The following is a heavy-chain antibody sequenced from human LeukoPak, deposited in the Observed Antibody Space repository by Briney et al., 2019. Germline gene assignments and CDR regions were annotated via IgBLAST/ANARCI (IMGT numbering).Heavy chain of an antibody. D-gene: IGHD7-27*01. CDR3: AKDRSNWGSPSHFDY. Sequence: GGSLRLPCAASGFTFSKYDMYWIRQAPGKGLECVSVISRDGTTYYADSVKGRFTISRDNSQNTLSLQMNSLRAEDTAVYYCAKDRSNWGSPSHFDYWGQGALVTVSS. V-gene: IGHV3-23*01. J-gene: IGHJ4*02. CDR1: GFTFSKYD. CDR2: ISRDGTT.